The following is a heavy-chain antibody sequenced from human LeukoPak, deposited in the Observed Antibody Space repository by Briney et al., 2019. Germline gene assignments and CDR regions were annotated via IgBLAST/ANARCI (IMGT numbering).Heavy chain of an antibody. CDR3: ARAIRYQLLSDY. J-gene: IGHJ4*02. D-gene: IGHD2-2*01. CDR1: GYTFSTYD. Sequence: ASVKVSCKTSGYTFSTYDINWLRQAAGQGLEWMGWMNPNSANTGFAQKFQGRAAITRDTSTATAYLALSGLTSEDTAVYYCARAIRYQLLSDYWGQGTLVTVSS. V-gene: IGHV1-8*02. CDR2: MNPNSANT.